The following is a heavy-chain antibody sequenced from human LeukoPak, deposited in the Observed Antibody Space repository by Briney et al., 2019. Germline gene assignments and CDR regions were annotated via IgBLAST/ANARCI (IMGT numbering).Heavy chain of an antibody. D-gene: IGHD2-21*01. J-gene: IGHJ4*02. Sequence: ASVKVSCKASGYIFTKYVVHWVRQAPGQRPEWTGWIKAGNGDTKYSQNFQGRLTITRDTSASTVYMELSSLTSEDTALYYCARDDCGDTCYPGGYWGQGTLVTVSS. CDR3: ARDDCGDTCYPGGY. CDR2: IKAGNGDT. V-gene: IGHV1-3*01. CDR1: GYIFTKYV.